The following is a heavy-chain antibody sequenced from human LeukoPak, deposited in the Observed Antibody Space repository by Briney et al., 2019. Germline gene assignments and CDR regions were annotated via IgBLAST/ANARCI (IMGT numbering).Heavy chain of an antibody. Sequence: ASVKVSCKASGYTFTSYDINWVRQATGQGLEWMGWINTNTGNPTYAQGFTGRFVFSLDTSVSTAYLQISSLKAEDTAVYYCARDRDPGAALGVVYYWGQGTLVAVSS. CDR2: INTNTGNP. V-gene: IGHV7-4-1*02. D-gene: IGHD3-16*01. CDR3: ARDRDPGAALGVVYY. CDR1: GYTFTSYD. J-gene: IGHJ4*02.